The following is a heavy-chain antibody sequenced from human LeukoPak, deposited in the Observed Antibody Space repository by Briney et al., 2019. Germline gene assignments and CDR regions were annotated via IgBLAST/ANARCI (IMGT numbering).Heavy chain of an antibody. D-gene: IGHD5-18*01. CDR3: ARAPDTAMVAFDY. CDR2: VTSSSTYV. V-gene: IGHV3-21*01. Sequence: PGGSLRLSCAASGFTFSAYEMNWVRQAPGKGLEWVSSVTSSSTYVYYGDSVKGRFTISRDNAKNSLHLQMNSLRGEDTAVYYCARAPDTAMVAFDYWGQGTLVTVSS. J-gene: IGHJ4*02. CDR1: GFTFSAYE.